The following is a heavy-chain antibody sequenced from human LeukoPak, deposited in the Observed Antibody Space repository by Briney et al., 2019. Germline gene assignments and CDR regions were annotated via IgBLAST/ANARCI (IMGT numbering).Heavy chain of an antibody. CDR3: ARTGDWSYFDY. V-gene: IGHV4-4*02. CDR1: GGSISSSNW. CDR2: IYHSGST. Sequence: SETPSLTCAVSGGSISSSNWWTWVRQPPGKGLEWIGEIYHSGSTNYNPSLKSRVTISVDKSKNQFSLKLSSVTAADTAFYYCARTGDWSYFDYWGQGTLVTVSS. J-gene: IGHJ4*02. D-gene: IGHD2-21*02.